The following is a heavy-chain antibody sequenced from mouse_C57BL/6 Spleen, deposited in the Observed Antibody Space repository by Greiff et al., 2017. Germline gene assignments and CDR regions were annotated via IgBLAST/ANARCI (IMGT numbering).Heavy chain of an antibody. CDR3: TIITTVVAPYYAMDY. V-gene: IGHV14-4*01. D-gene: IGHD1-1*01. J-gene: IGHJ4*01. Sequence: VQLKESGAELVRPGASVKLSCTASGFNIKDDYMHWVKQRPEQGLEWIGWIDPENGDTEYASKFQGKATITADTSSNTAYLQLSSLTSEDTAVYYCTIITTVVAPYYAMDYWGQGTSVTVSS. CDR2: IDPENGDT. CDR1: GFNIKDDY.